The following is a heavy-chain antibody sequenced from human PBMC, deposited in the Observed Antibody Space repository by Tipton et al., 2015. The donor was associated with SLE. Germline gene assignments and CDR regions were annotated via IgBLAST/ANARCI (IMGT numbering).Heavy chain of an antibody. CDR1: GGSISSYY. D-gene: IGHD3-22*01. J-gene: IGHJ2*01. V-gene: IGHV4-59*01. Sequence: TLSLTCTVSGGSISSYYWSWIRQPPGKGLEWIGYIYYSGSTNYNPSLKSRVTISVDTSKNQFSLKLSSVTAADTAVYYCARGSRYYVSSGYHWYLDLWGRGTLVTVSS. CDR3: ARGSRYYVSSGYHWYLDL. CDR2: IYYSGST.